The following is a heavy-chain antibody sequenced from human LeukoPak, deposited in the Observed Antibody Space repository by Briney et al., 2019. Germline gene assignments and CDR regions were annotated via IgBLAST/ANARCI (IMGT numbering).Heavy chain of an antibody. D-gene: IGHD6-19*01. CDR3: ARTHSSGCILDY. CDR1: GGSISSYY. J-gene: IGHJ4*02. V-gene: IGHV4-59*01. CDR2: IYYSGST. Sequence: PSETLSLTCTVSGGSISSYYWSWIRQPPGKGLEWIGYIYYSGSTNYNPSLESRVTISVYTSKNQISLRLSSMTAADTAVYFCARTHSSGCILDYWGQGTLVTVSS.